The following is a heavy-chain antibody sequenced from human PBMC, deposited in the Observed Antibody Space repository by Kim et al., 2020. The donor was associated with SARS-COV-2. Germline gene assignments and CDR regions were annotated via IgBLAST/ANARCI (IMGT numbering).Heavy chain of an antibody. J-gene: IGHJ4*02. D-gene: IGHD1-26*01. Sequence: SYIYYEDSVQGRFTISRDNAKNSLYLQMNSRGAEDTAVYYCASLVGAIDYWGQGTLVTVSS. CDR3: ASLVGAIDY. CDR2: SYI. V-gene: IGHV3-21*01.